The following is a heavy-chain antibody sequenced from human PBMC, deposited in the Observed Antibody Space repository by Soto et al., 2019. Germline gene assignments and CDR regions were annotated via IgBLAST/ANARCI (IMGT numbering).Heavy chain of an antibody. V-gene: IGHV4-31*03. CDR2: IHNTGIP. D-gene: IGHD1-26*01. CDR3: AGKPTALYYFDY. Sequence: QVQLQESGPGLVNPSQTLSLTCTATGGSISSHDYYWSWIRRHPAKGLEWIGYIHNTGIPYYNPSLRSRVTISVETSKNQVSLELRSVNAADSAVYYCAGKPTALYYFDYWGQGTLVTVSS. CDR1: GGSISSHDYY. J-gene: IGHJ4*02.